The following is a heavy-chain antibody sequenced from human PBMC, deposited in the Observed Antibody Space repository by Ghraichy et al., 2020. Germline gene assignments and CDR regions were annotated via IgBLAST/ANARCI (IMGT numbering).Heavy chain of an antibody. CDR3: ARAGGIGSFDY. J-gene: IGHJ4*02. V-gene: IGHV3-33*01. CDR1: GFTFSSYG. D-gene: IGHD6-19*01. Sequence: GGSLRLSCAASGFTFSSYGMHWVRQAPGKGLEWVAVIWYDGSNKYYADSVKGRFTISRDNSKNTLYLQMNSLRAEDTAVYYCARAGGIGSFDYWGQGTLVTVSS. CDR2: IWYDGSNK.